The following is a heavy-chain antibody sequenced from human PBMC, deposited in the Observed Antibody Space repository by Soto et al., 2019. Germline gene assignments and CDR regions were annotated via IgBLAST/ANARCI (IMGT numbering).Heavy chain of an antibody. J-gene: IGHJ4*01. CDR2: ISSTGMKE. D-gene: IGHD3-22*01. V-gene: IGHV3-30*04. CDR3: ARESWYSDSSGNYYSNYFDS. Sequence: QVQLVESGGGVVQPGRSLSLSCAASGFSFSDYPMHWVRQAPGKGLEWVASISSTGMKEYYGDSVKGRLTISRDTSKNTLYLQMSSLRAEDTAVYYCARESWYSDSSGNYYSNYFDSWGHGTLVTVSS. CDR1: GFSFSDYP.